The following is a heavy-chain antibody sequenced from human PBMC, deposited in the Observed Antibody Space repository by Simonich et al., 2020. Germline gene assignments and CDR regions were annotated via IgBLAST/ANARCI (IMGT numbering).Heavy chain of an antibody. D-gene: IGHD6-6*01. CDR2: TNPTSGGT. J-gene: IGHJ2*01. CDR1: GYTFTGYY. CDR3: ARVEYSSSGYFDL. Sequence: QVQLVQSGAEAKKPGASVKVSCTASGYTFTGYYMHWVRQAPGQGLEGMGWTNPTSGGTNYAQKVQGRVTMTRATAISTAYMGRSRLRSDATAVYYCARVEYSSSGYFDLWGRGTLVTVSS. V-gene: IGHV1-2*02.